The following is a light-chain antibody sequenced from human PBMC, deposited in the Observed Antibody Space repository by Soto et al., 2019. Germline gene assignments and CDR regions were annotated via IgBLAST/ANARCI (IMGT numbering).Light chain of an antibody. Sequence: EVILTQSPGTPSLSPGDRATLSCRASQSVSSYLAWYQQKPGQAPRLLIYDVSNRATGIPARFSGSGSGTDLTLTISSLEPEDFAVYFCQQRSEWPLCTFGQGTKVDIK. V-gene: IGKV3-11*01. CDR3: QQRSEWPLCT. CDR2: DVS. CDR1: QSVSSY. J-gene: IGKJ2*02.